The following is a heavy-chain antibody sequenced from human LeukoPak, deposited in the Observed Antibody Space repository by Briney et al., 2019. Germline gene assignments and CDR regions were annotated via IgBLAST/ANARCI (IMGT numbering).Heavy chain of an antibody. V-gene: IGHV1-8*01. J-gene: IGHJ4*02. D-gene: IGHD3-16*02. Sequence: ASVKVSCKASGYTFTSYDINWVRQATGQGLEWMGWMNRNSGNTGYAQKFQGRVTMTRNNSISTAYMELSSLRSEDTAVYYCAKWAEGLRLGELSPSLDYWGQGTLVTVSS. CDR1: GYTFTSYD. CDR3: AKWAEGLRLGELSPSLDY. CDR2: MNRNSGNT.